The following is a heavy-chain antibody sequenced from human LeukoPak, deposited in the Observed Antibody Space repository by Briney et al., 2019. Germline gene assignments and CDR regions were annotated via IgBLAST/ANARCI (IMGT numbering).Heavy chain of an antibody. CDR1: GGSISSYY. D-gene: IGHD3-10*01. J-gene: IGHJ4*02. CDR3: ARGGSMYFDY. V-gene: IGHV4-59*01. Sequence: SETLSLTCTVSGGSISSYYWSWIQQPPGKGLEWIGYIYYSGSTNYNPSLKSRVTISVDTSKNQFSLKLSSVTAADTAVYYCARGGSMYFDYWGQGTLVTVSS. CDR2: IYYSGST.